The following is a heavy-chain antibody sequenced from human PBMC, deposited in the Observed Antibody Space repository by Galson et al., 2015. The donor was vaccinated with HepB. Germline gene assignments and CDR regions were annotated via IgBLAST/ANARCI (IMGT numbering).Heavy chain of an antibody. CDR3: ATDQTSYGTTFFDY. J-gene: IGHJ4*02. D-gene: IGHD3-10*01. CDR1: GGSISSRSYY. CDR2: IYSSGST. V-gene: IGHV4-61*02. Sequence: TLSLTCTVSGGSISSRSYYWSWIRQPAGKGLEWIGRIYSSGSTNYNPSLESRVTISVETPKNQFSLKLRSVTAADTAVYYCATDQTSYGTTFFDYWGQGTLVIVSS.